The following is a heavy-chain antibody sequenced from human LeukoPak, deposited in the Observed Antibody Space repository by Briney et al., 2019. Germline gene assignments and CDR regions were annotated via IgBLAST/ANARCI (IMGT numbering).Heavy chain of an antibody. CDR1: GYTFTSYG. CDR2: INTNTGNP. CDR3: ASLWFGELLNAFDI. Sequence: ASVKVSCKAAGYTFTSYGISWVRQAPGQGLEWMGWINTNTGNPTYAQGFTGRFVFSLDTSVSTAYLQISSLKAEDTAVYYCASLWFGELLNAFDIWGQGTMVTVSS. D-gene: IGHD3-10*01. V-gene: IGHV7-4-1*02. J-gene: IGHJ3*02.